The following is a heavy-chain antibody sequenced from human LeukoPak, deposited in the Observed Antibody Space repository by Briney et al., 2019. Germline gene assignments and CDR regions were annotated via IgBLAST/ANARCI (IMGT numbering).Heavy chain of an antibody. CDR1: GYTFITYW. D-gene: IGHD4-11*01. V-gene: IGHV5-51*01. CDR3: ARLYHNYGFDY. J-gene: IGHJ4*02. Sequence: GESLKISCKGSGYTFITYWIGWVRQVPGKGLEWMGIIYPGDSDTRYSPSFRGQVTISADKSINTAYLQWSSLKASDTAMYYCARLYHNYGFDYWGQGTLVTVSS. CDR2: IYPGDSDT.